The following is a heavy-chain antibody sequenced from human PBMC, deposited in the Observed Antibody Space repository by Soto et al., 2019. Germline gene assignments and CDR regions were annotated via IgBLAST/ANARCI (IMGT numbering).Heavy chain of an antibody. V-gene: IGHV3-66*01. J-gene: IGHJ6*02. CDR1: GFTVSSNY. CDR2: IYSGGST. D-gene: IGHD6-13*01. CDR3: ARDPTIAASGGYYYYYYGMDV. Sequence: EVQLVESGGGLVQPGGSLRLSCAASGFTVSSNYMSWVRQAPGKGLEWVSVIYSGGSTYYADSVKGRFTISRDNSKNTLXLXMNSLRAEDTAVYYCARDPTIAASGGYYYYYYGMDVWGQGTTVTVSS.